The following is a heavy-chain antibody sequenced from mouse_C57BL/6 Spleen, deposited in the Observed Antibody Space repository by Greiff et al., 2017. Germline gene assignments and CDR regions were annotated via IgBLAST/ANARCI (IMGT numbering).Heavy chain of an antibody. J-gene: IGHJ4*01. CDR2: INPSTGGT. CDR3: ARSLLLRYAMDY. D-gene: IGHD1-1*01. V-gene: IGHV1-42*01. Sequence: EVQLQQSGPELVKPGASVKISCKASGYSFTGYYMNWVKQSPEKSLECIGEINPSTGGTTYNQKFKAKATLTVDKSSSTAYMQLKSLTSEDSAVYYCARSLLLRYAMDYWGQGTSVTVSS. CDR1: GYSFTGYY.